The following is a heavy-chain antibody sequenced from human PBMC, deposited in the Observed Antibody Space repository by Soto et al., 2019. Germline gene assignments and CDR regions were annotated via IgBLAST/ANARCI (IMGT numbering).Heavy chain of an antibody. V-gene: IGHV3-23*01. CDR1: GFTFSSYA. J-gene: IGHJ4*02. D-gene: IGHD5-12*01. Sequence: EVQLLESGGGLVQPGGSLRLSCAASGFTFSSYAMSWVRQAPGKGLEWVSSITGSAGSTYYADSVKGRFTISRDNSKNTLYLQMNSLRAEDTAVYYWAKDRNRWLRFDLGYWGQGTLVTVSS. CDR3: AKDRNRWLRFDLGY. CDR2: ITGSAGST.